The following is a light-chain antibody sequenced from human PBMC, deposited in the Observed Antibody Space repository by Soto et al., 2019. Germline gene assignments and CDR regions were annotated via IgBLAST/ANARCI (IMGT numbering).Light chain of an antibody. Sequence: EIILTQSPATLSLSPGERASLSCRASQSAGFNLAWYQQKSGQPPRLLIYGVSTRATGVPARFSGSGSGTDFTLVISSRQSEDFAVYYCLQYNNWPRTFGQGTKLEIK. J-gene: IGKJ1*01. CDR2: GVS. V-gene: IGKV3-15*01. CDR3: LQYNNWPRT. CDR1: QSAGFN.